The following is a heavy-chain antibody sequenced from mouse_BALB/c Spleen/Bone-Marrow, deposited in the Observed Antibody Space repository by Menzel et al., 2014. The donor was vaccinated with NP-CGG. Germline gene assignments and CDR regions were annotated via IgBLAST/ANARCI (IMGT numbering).Heavy chain of an antibody. D-gene: IGHD1-1*01. CDR1: GFNIKDSY. J-gene: IGHJ4*01. CDR3: ALLLRYYAMDY. Sequence: EVQLQQSGAELVKPGASVKLFCTASGFNIKDSYMHWVKQRPEQGLEWIGRIDPANGNTKYDPKFQGKATITADTSSNTAYLQLSSLTSEDTAVYYCALLLRYYAMDYCGQGTSVTVSS. CDR2: IDPANGNT. V-gene: IGHV14-3*02.